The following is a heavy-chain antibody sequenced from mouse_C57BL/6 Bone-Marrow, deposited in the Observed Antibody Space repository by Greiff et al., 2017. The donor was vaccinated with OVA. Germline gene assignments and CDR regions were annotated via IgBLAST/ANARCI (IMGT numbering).Heavy chain of an antibody. V-gene: IGHV1-54*01. CDR3: AREDYGSSYWYFEV. D-gene: IGHD1-1*01. CDR1: GYAFTNYL. J-gene: IGHJ1*03. CDR2: INPGSGGT. Sequence: QVQLQQSGAELVRPGTSVKVSCKASGYAFTNYLIEWVKQRPGQGLEWIGVINPGSGGTNYNEKFKGKATLTADKSSSTAYMQLSSLTSEDSAVYFCAREDYGSSYWYFEVWGTGTTVTDSS.